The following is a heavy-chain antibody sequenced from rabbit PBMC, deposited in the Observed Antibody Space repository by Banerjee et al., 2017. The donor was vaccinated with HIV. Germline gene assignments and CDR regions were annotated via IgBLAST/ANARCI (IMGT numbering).Heavy chain of an antibody. J-gene: IGHJ4*01. CDR3: ARRYAGYAGYVYAGEYYFNL. Sequence: QSLEESGGDLVKPGASLTLTCTASGFSFSSSYWICWVRQAPGKGLEWIACIYAGSSGSTYYASWAKGRFTISKTSSTTVTLQMTSLTAADTATYFCARRYAGYAGYVYAGEYYFNLWGPGTLVTVS. V-gene: IGHV1S40*01. D-gene: IGHD6-1*01. CDR2: IYAGSSGST. CDR1: GFSFSSSYW.